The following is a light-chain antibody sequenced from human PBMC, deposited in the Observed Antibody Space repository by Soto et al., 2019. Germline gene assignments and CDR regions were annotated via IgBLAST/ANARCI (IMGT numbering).Light chain of an antibody. V-gene: IGKV3-11*01. CDR3: QERSKWPMVT. CDR2: DTS. CDR1: QTVSKY. J-gene: IGKJ3*01. Sequence: EIVLTQSPVTLSLSPGDRATLSCRASQTVSKYLAWYQQKPGQPPRLLVYDTSNRASGIPARFSGSGSGTDFSLAISSLVPEDFSGYYCQERSKWPMVTFGPGTKVD.